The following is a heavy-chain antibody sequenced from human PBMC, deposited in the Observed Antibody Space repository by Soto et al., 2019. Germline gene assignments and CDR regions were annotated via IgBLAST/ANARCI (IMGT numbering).Heavy chain of an antibody. Sequence: QLQLQESGSGLVKPSQTLSLTCAVSGGSISSGGYSWSWIRQPPGKGLEWIGYIYHSGSTYYNPSLKSRVTTSVDRSKNQFSLKLSSVTAADTAVYYCARGYCSSTSCLNWFDPWGQGTLVTVSS. CDR1: GGSISSGGYS. J-gene: IGHJ5*02. D-gene: IGHD2-2*01. V-gene: IGHV4-30-2*01. CDR3: ARGYCSSTSCLNWFDP. CDR2: IYHSGST.